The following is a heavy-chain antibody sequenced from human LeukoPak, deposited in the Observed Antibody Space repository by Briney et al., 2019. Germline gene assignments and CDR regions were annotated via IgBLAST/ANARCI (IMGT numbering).Heavy chain of an antibody. CDR1: GLSFSSFA. D-gene: IGHD5-18*01. CDR3: AKSHSVGYRGYFDS. J-gene: IGHJ4*02. V-gene: IGHV3-23*01. CDR2: IRGNGET. Sequence: PGGSLRLSCAASGLSFSSFAMSWVRQGPARGLEWVSSIRGNGETFYADSVKGRFTISRDNSKNTLSLQMNSLRADDTAVYYCAKSHSVGYRGYFDSWGQGALVTVSS.